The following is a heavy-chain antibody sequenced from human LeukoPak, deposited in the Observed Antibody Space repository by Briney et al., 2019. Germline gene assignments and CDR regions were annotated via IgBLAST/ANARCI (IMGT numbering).Heavy chain of an antibody. D-gene: IGHD3-3*01. CDR1: GGSISSYY. Sequence: HPSETLSLTCTVSGGSISSYYWSWIRQPPGKGLEWIGYIYYSGSTKYNPSLKSRVTISVDTSKNQFSLKLSSVTAADTAVYYCGLGLFGVVIPRPLDYWGQGTLVTVSS. CDR3: GLGLFGVVIPRPLDY. CDR2: IYYSGST. V-gene: IGHV4-59*08. J-gene: IGHJ4*02.